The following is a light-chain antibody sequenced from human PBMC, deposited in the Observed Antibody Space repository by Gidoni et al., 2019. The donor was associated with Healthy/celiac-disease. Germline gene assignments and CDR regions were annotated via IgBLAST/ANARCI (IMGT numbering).Light chain of an antibody. CDR3: QQSYSNAGGFT. Sequence: DIQLTQSPSSLSASVGDRVTITCRASQSISSYLNWYQQKPGKDPKLLIYAASSLQSGGPSRFSGSGSGTEVNLTISSRQPEDFATDYCQQSYSNAGGFTFXPXTKVDIK. CDR2: AAS. V-gene: IGKV1-39*01. J-gene: IGKJ3*01. CDR1: QSISSY.